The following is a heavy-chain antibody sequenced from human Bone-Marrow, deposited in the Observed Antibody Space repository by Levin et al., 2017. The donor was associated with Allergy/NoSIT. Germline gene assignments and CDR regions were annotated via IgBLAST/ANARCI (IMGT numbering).Heavy chain of an antibody. J-gene: IGHJ4*02. CDR3: ARDMYSAWTMISFDY. CDR1: GFTFSSYS. CDR2: ISSTSSTI. Sequence: GGSLRLSCAASGFTFSSYSMNWVRQAPGRGLEWVSYISSTSSTIYYADSVKGRFAISRDNAKSSLYLQMNSLRAEDTAVYYCARDMYSAWTMISFDYWGQGTLVTVSS. V-gene: IGHV3-48*04. D-gene: IGHD1-26*01.